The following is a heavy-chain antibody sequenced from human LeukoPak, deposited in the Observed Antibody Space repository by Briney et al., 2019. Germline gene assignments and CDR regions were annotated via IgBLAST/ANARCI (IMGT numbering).Heavy chain of an antibody. CDR2: TYYNGRA. V-gene: IGHV4-59*08. CDR1: GDSITNSY. J-gene: IGHJ4*01. Sequence: SETLSLTCTVSGDSITNSYWSWFRQPPGKGLEWITYTYYNGRANYNPSLKSRVTISVDTSKNQFSLKLSSVTAADTAVYYCARTPILWFGELRYFDYWGHGTLVTVSS. CDR3: ARTPILWFGELRYFDY. D-gene: IGHD3-10*01.